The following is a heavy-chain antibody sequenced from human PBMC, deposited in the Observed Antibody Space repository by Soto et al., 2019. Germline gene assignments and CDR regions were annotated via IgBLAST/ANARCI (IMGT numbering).Heavy chain of an antibody. CDR3: ARRGSSSWYGY. J-gene: IGHJ4*02. CDR2: IYYSGST. CDR1: GGSISSNNYY. Sequence: QLQLQESGPGLVKPSETLSLTCTVSGGSISSNNYYWGWIRQPPGKGLEWIGTIYYSGSTYYNPSLKSRVTISVDTSKNQLSLKLSSVTAADTAVYYCARRGSSSWYGYWGQGTLVTVSS. V-gene: IGHV4-39*01. D-gene: IGHD6-13*01.